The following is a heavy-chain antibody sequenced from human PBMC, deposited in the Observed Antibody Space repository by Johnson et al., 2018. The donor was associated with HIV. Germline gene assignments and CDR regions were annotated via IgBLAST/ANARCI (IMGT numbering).Heavy chain of an antibody. Sequence: VQLVESGGGVVQPGRSLRLSCAASGFTFSSYAMHWVRQAPGKGLEWVAVISFDGSNKYYADSVKGRFTISRDNSKNTLYLQMNSLRAEDTAVYYCVRSMTTVTVAFDIWGQGTMVTVSS. CDR2: ISFDGSNK. J-gene: IGHJ3*02. D-gene: IGHD4-17*01. V-gene: IGHV3-30-3*01. CDR1: GFTFSSYA. CDR3: VRSMTTVTVAFDI.